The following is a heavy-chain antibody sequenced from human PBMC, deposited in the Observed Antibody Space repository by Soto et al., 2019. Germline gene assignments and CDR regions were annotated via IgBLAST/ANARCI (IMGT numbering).Heavy chain of an antibody. J-gene: IGHJ6*02. CDR1: GFSLTDTRVG. V-gene: IGHV2-26*01. CDR2: IFSPGEM. D-gene: IGHD6-19*01. Sequence: QVTLRESGPVLVRPTETLTLTSTVSGFSLTDTRVGVSWIRQPPGKALEWLAHIFSPGEMSYTTSLRSRLTISKDTSKRQVVLSRANMGPMDTAAYFCARVGRTAVNSYYFGMAVWGQGTSFTVSS. CDR3: ARVGRTAVNSYYFGMAV.